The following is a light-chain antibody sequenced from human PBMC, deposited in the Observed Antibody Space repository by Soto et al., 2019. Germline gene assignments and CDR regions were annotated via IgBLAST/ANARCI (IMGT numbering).Light chain of an antibody. J-gene: IGKJ2*01. Sequence: EIVVTQSPGTLSLSPGERATLSCRASQSVKSSYLAWYQQKPGQAPRLLIYGASSRATGIPDRFSGSGSGTDFTLTISRLEPEDFAVYYCQQYGSSLYTFGQGTKLEIK. CDR1: QSVKSSY. CDR3: QQYGSSLYT. V-gene: IGKV3-20*01. CDR2: GAS.